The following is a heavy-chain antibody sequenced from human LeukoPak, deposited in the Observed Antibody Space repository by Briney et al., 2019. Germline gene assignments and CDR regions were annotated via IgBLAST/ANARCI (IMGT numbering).Heavy chain of an antibody. CDR1: GFTFDDYA. CDR2: ISGSGGST. Sequence: PGRSLRLSCAASGFTFDDYAMHWVRQAPGKGLEWVSGISGSGGSTYYADSVKGRFTISRDNSKNTLYLQMNSLRAEDTAVYYCANEGNYYDSSGYPNWFDPWGQGTLVTVSS. V-gene: IGHV3-23*01. CDR3: ANEGNYYDSSGYPNWFDP. J-gene: IGHJ5*02. D-gene: IGHD3-22*01.